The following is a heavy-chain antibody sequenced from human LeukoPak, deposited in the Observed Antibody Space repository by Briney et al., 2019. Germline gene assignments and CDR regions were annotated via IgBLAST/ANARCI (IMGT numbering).Heavy chain of an antibody. V-gene: IGHV4-59*01. J-gene: IGHJ5*02. CDR3: ARVRRDGDYVWWFDP. Sequence: PSETLSLTCTVSGGSISSYYWSWIRQPPGKGLEWIGYIYYSGSTNYNPSLKSRVTMSVDTSKNQFSLRLSSVTAADTAVYYCARVRRDGDYVWWFDPWGQGTLVTVSS. CDR1: GGSISSYY. CDR2: IYYSGST. D-gene: IGHD4-17*01.